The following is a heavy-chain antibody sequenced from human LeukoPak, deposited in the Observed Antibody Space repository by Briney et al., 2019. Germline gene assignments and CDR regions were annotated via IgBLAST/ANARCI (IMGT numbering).Heavy chain of an antibody. J-gene: IGHJ4*02. CDR2: VRYDGGDN. D-gene: IGHD1-26*01. CDR3: ARAGIIVNSGSYVDY. V-gene: IGHV3-30*02. Sequence: GGSLRLSCEASGFSFRSYGMHWVRQAPGKGPEWVALVRYDGGDNFYAKSVKGRFTISRDNAKNSLYLQMNSLRAEDTAVYYCARAGIIVNSGSYVDYWGQGTLVTVSS. CDR1: GFSFRSYG.